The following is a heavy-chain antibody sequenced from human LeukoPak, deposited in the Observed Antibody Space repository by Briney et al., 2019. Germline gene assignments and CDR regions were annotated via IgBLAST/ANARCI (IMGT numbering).Heavy chain of an antibody. CDR1: GYTFTNNA. V-gene: IGHV1-18*01. CDR3: AREGVAGRSGYFDC. Sequence: ASVKVSCKASGYTFTNNAFGWVRQAPGQSLEWMGWISAYNGNTHYAQTLQGRVTMTTDTSTSTAYMELRSLRSDDTAVYYCAREGVAGRSGYFDCWGQGTLVTVSS. J-gene: IGHJ4*02. CDR2: ISAYNGNT. D-gene: IGHD6-19*01.